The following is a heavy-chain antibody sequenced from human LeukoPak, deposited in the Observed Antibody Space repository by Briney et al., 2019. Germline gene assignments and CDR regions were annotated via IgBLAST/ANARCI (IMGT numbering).Heavy chain of an antibody. Sequence: SETLSLTCAVSGDSFSSHYWTWIRQPPGRGLEWIGYISYIGTTNYNPSLKSRVTISIDTSKNQFSLKLSSVTTADTAVYYCARDLVTVTKGFDIWGLGTMVSVSS. D-gene: IGHD4-17*01. V-gene: IGHV4-59*11. CDR2: ISYIGTT. CDR3: ARDLVTVTKGFDI. J-gene: IGHJ3*02. CDR1: GDSFSSHY.